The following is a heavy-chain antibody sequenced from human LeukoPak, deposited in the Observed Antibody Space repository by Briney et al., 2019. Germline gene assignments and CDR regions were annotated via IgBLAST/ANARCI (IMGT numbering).Heavy chain of an antibody. CDR1: GGSISSYY. CDR3: ARQDRVFDAFDI. V-gene: IGHV4-59*08. D-gene: IGHD6-13*01. CDR2: IYYSGST. J-gene: IGHJ3*02. Sequence: PSETLSLTCTVSGGSISSYYWSWIRQPPGKGLEWIGYIYYSGSTNYNPSLKSRVTISVDTSKNQFSLKLSSVTAADTAVYYCARQDRVFDAFDIWDQGTMVTVSS.